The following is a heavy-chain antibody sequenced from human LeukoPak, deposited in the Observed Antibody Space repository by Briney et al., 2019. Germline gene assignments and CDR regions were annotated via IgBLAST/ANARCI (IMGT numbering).Heavy chain of an antibody. J-gene: IGHJ4*02. D-gene: IGHD3-10*01. Sequence: SQTLSLTCTVSGRSISIGDYFWSWIRQPPGKGLERFGYIYYSGSTYYNPSLKSRVTISVDTSKNQFSLKLSSVTGADTAVYYCARDRGMVRGVTRPDFDYWGQGTLVTVSS. CDR1: GRSISIGDYF. CDR3: ARDRGMVRGVTRPDFDY. V-gene: IGHV4-30-4*01. CDR2: IYYSGST.